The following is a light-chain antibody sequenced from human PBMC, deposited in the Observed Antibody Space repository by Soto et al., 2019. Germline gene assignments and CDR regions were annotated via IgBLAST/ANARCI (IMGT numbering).Light chain of an antibody. V-gene: IGKV1-5*01. CDR3: QQYNSSPWT. Sequence: DIQMTQSPSTLSASVGDRVTITCRASQSISSWLAWYQQKPGKAPNLLIFDASSLESGVPSRFSGSGSGTEFILTISCLQPDDFATYYCQQYNSSPWTFGQGTKVEIK. CDR2: DAS. CDR1: QSISSW. J-gene: IGKJ1*01.